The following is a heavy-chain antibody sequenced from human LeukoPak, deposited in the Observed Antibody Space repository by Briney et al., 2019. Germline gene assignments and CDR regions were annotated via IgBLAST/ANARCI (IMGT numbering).Heavy chain of an antibody. J-gene: IGHJ4*02. Sequence: GESLKISCKGSGYSFTSYWIGWVRQMPGKGLEWMGIIYPGDSDTRYSPSFQGQATISADKSISTAYLQWSSLKASDTAMYYCARHGSSSWYYFDYWGQGTLVTISS. CDR1: GYSFTSYW. CDR3: ARHGSSSWYYFDY. D-gene: IGHD6-13*01. CDR2: IYPGDSDT. V-gene: IGHV5-51*01.